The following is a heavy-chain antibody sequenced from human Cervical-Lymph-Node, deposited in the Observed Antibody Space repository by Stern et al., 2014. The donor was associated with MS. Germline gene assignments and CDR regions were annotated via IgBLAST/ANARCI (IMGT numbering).Heavy chain of an antibody. CDR2: LFWDNDK. CDR3: VHRRTYSYMSGSFVFDF. V-gene: IGHV2-5*02. D-gene: IGHD3-10*01. CDR1: GFSLSSRGVH. J-gene: IGHJ4*02. Sequence: QVTLKESGPALVKPTQTLTLTCTFSGFSLSSRGVHVGWVRKPPRMALEWLAFLFWDNDKRYSPSLNHRLTITKDTSKNQVVLTMTNVDPVDTGTYFCVHRRTYSYMSGSFVFDFWGQGTLVSVSS.